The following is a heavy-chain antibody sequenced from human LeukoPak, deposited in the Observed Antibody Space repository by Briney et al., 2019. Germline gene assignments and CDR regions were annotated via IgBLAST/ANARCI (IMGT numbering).Heavy chain of an antibody. CDR3: AREFRQVDYWFDP. D-gene: IGHD2-2*01. V-gene: IGHV4-61*01. CDR1: GGSVSSSLYA. CDR2: IYHSGNT. Sequence: PSETLSLTCSVSGGSVSSSLYAWSWIRQPPGKGLEWIAYIYHSGNTDYNPSLKSRVTISVDTSKNQFSLKLSSVIAADTAVYYCAREFRQVDYWFDPRGQGTLVTVSS. J-gene: IGHJ5*02.